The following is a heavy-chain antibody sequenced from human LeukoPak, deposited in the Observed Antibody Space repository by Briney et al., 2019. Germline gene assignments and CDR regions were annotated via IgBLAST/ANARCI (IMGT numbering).Heavy chain of an antibody. CDR2: IIPIFGTA. Sequence: ASVKVSCKASGGTFSSYAIRWVRQAPGQGLEWMGGIIPIFGTANYAQKFQGRVTITADKSTSTAYMELSSLRSEDTAVYYCAREGYSSGWYNYFDYWGQGTLVTVSS. CDR1: GGTFSSYA. J-gene: IGHJ4*02. V-gene: IGHV1-69*06. CDR3: AREGYSSGWYNYFDY. D-gene: IGHD6-19*01.